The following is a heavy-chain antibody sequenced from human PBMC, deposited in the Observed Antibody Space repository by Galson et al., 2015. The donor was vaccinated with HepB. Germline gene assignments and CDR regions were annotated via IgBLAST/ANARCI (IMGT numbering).Heavy chain of an antibody. CDR2: TYYRSKWYN. J-gene: IGHJ3*02. CDR3: AGVVGIAGSYDAFDI. V-gene: IGHV6-1*01. CDR1: GDSVSSHSAA. D-gene: IGHD6-13*01. Sequence: CAISGDSVSSHSAAWHWLRQSPARGLEWLGRTYYRSKWYNDCAVSVKSRITINPDTSKNQFSLQLNSVTPEDTAVYYCAGVVGIAGSYDAFDIWGQGTMVTVSS.